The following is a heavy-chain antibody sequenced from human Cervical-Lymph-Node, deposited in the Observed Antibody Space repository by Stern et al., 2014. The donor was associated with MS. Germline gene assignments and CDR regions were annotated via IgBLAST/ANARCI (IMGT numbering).Heavy chain of an antibody. Sequence: VQLVESGAEVKKPGASVKVSCKASGYTFTSYYMHWVRQAPGQGLEWRGIINPSGGSTSYAQKFQGRVTMTRDTSTSTVYMELSSLRSEDTAVYYCSRAGDTSGSYYYLFDYWGQGTLVTVSS. D-gene: IGHD3-22*01. J-gene: IGHJ4*02. CDR3: SRAGDTSGSYYYLFDY. CDR1: GYTFTSYY. V-gene: IGHV1-46*03. CDR2: INPSGGST.